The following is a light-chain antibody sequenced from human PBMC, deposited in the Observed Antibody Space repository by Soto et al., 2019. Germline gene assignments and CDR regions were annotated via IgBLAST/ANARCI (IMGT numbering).Light chain of an antibody. Sequence: QSVLTQPPSASGTPGQRVTISCSGSSFNIGSNTVNWYQQFPGTAPKLLICSNNQRPSVVPDRFSGSKSGTSASLAISGLQSEDEADYFCGAWDDSLDGVVFGGGTKLTVL. J-gene: IGLJ2*01. CDR3: GAWDDSLDGVV. CDR2: SNN. CDR1: SFNIGSNT. V-gene: IGLV1-44*01.